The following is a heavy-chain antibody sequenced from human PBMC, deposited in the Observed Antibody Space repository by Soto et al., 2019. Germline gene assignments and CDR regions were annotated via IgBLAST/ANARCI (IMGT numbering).Heavy chain of an antibody. Sequence: SETLSLTCTVSGGSVSSGSYYWSWIRQPPGKGLEWIGYIYYSGSTNYNPSLKSRVTISVDTSKNQFSLKLSSVTAADTAVYYCAREDPRAYSICWYYYYYYVMDVWAQGTTVTVSS. CDR2: IYYSGST. D-gene: IGHD6-13*01. CDR3: AREDPRAYSICWYYYYYYVMDV. V-gene: IGHV4-61*01. J-gene: IGHJ6*02. CDR1: GGSVSSGSYY.